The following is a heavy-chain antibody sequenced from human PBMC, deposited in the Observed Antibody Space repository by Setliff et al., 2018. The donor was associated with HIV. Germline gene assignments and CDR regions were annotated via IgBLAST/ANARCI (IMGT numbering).Heavy chain of an antibody. CDR3: AREPDSIPYDY. Sequence: PSETLSLTCTLYGGSLTNYYWTWIRQSPEKGLEWIGEIVDSGSTNYSPSLKSRVTISLDTSKKQFSLRLNSVTAADTAVYYCAREPDSIPYDYWGQGTLVTVSS. CDR1: GGSLTNYY. CDR2: IVDSGST. J-gene: IGHJ4*02. V-gene: IGHV4-59*12. D-gene: IGHD4-4*01.